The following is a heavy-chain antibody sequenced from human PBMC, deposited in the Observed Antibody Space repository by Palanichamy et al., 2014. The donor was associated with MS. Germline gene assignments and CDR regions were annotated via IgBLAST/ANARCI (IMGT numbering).Heavy chain of an antibody. Sequence: QVQLVESGGGVVQPGRSLRLSCAASGFTFSSYGMHWVRQAPGKGLEWVAVIWYDGSNKYYADSVKGRFTISRDNSKNTLYLRMNSLRAEDTAVYYCARDYYGSGSYFDYWGQGTLVTVSS. CDR3: ARDYYGSGSYFDY. J-gene: IGHJ4*02. CDR2: IWYDGSNK. V-gene: IGHV3-33*01. D-gene: IGHD3-10*01. CDR1: GFTFSSYG.